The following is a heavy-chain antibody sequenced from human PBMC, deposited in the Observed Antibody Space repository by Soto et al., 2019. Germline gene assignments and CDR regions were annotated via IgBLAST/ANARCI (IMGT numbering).Heavy chain of an antibody. CDR3: ARDHRGYPLGRPTLGYYYYGMDV. Sequence: SETLSLTCTVSGGSISSYYWSWIRQSPGKGLEWIGYIYYSGSTNYNPSLKSRVTISVDTSKNQFSLKLSSVTAADTAVYYCARDHRGYPLGRPTLGYYYYGMDVWGQGTTVTVSS. J-gene: IGHJ6*02. D-gene: IGHD5-18*01. CDR1: GGSISSYY. V-gene: IGHV4-59*01. CDR2: IYYSGST.